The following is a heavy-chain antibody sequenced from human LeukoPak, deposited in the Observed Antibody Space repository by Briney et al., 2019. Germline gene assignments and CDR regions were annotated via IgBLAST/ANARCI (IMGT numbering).Heavy chain of an antibody. Sequence: PSETLSLTGAVYGGAFSGYYWSWIRQPPGKGLEWIGEINHSGDTKYNPSLKRRVSMSVDVSKDQFSLKLTSLTAADTAVYYCARGSRNYNNYEGADYWGQGTLVTVSS. CDR3: ARGSRNYNNYEGADY. CDR1: GGAFSGYY. D-gene: IGHD4-11*01. V-gene: IGHV4-34*01. CDR2: INHSGDT. J-gene: IGHJ4*02.